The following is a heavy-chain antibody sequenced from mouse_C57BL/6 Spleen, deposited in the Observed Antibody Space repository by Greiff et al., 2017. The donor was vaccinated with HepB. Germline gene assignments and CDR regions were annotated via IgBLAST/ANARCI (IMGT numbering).Heavy chain of an antibody. CDR3: ARELTGTDWYFDV. Sequence: VQLQQSGPGLVKPSQSLSLTCSVTGYSITSGYYWNWIRQFPGNKLEWMGYISYDGSNNYNPSLKNRISITRDTSKNQFFLKLNSVTTEDTATYYCARELTGTDWYFDVWGTGTTVTVSS. J-gene: IGHJ1*03. V-gene: IGHV3-6*01. D-gene: IGHD4-1*01. CDR2: ISYDGSN. CDR1: GYSITSGYY.